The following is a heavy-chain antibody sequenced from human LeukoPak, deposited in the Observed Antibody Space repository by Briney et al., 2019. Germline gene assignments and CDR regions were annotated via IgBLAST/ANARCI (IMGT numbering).Heavy chain of an antibody. J-gene: IGHJ3*02. CDR1: GHSFSTYA. CDR3: AKDLNGKFEAFDI. Sequence: GGCLRLSCAASGHSFSTYAMSWVRQVPGKGLEWVSGISGSGGSTYYADSVKGRFTTSRDNSKNTLYLQMNSLRAEDTAVYYCAKDLNGKFEAFDIWGQGTMVTVSS. CDR2: ISGSGGST. V-gene: IGHV3-23*01.